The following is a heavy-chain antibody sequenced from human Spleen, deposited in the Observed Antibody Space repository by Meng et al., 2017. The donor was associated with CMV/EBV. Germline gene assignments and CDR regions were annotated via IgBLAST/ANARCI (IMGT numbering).Heavy chain of an antibody. CDR3: ARGGGETGYSRGWFV. J-gene: IGHJ6*02. CDR2: MNPSSGNT. V-gene: IGHV1-8*01. Sequence: SGYTFTSYDIDWVRQATGQGLEWVGWMNPSSGNTGYAQKFQGRVTMTRNTSISTAYMELSSLRSEDTAVYYCARGGGETGYSRGWFVWGQGTTVTVSS. D-gene: IGHD6-19*01. CDR1: GYTFTSYD.